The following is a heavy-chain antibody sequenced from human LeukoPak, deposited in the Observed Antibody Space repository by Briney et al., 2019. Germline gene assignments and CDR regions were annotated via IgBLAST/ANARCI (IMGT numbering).Heavy chain of an antibody. D-gene: IGHD3-22*01. CDR1: GFTFSSYS. V-gene: IGHV3-21*01. CDR3: ARDRYYYDSSGYYYT. CDR2: ISSSSSYI. J-gene: IGHJ5*02. Sequence: GGSLRLSCVASGFTFSSYSMNWVRRAPGKGLEWVSSISSSSSYIYYADSVKGRFTISRDNAKNSLYLQMNSLRAEDTAVYYCARDRYYYDSSGYYYTWGQGTLVTVSS.